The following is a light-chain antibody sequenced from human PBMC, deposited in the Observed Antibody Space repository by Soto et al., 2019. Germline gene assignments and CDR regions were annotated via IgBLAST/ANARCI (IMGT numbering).Light chain of an antibody. V-gene: IGLV2-14*01. CDR1: SSDVGSYNF. Sequence: QSALTQPASVSGSPGPSITISCTGTSSDVGSYNFVSWYQHHAGTAPKLIIYQVTNRPSGVSDRFSASKSGDTASLTISGLQAEDEAIYYCSSYTGFSTDILFGGGTKVTVL. CDR2: QVT. CDR3: SSYTGFSTDIL. J-gene: IGLJ2*01.